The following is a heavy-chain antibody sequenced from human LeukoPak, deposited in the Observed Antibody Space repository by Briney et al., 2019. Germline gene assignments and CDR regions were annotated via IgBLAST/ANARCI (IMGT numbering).Heavy chain of an antibody. CDR2: ISTTGTTM. CDR3: ARDLGCSDGSCPGFDP. J-gene: IGHJ5*02. V-gene: IGHV3-11*01. Sequence: GGSLRLSCGASGFTFSDYYMTWIRQAPGKGPQWVSYISTTGTTMYYADFVKDRFTISRDNAKNSLYLQMNSLGAEDTAVYYCARDLGCSDGSCPGFDPWGQGTLVTVSS. CDR1: GFTFSDYY. D-gene: IGHD2-15*01.